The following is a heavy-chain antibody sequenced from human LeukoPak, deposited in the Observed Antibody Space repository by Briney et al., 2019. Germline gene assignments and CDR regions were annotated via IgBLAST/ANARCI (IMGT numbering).Heavy chain of an antibody. J-gene: IGHJ2*01. CDR2: IYYSGST. CDR1: GSSISSYY. V-gene: IGHV4-59*08. D-gene: IGHD4-17*01. CDR3: ARPRNDYGDYVKYYFDI. Sequence: PSETLSLTCTVSGSSISSYYWSWIRQPPGKGLEWIGYIYYSGSTNYNPSLESRVTISIDTSKNQFSLKISSVTAADTAVYYCARPRNDYGDYVKYYFDIWGRGTKVTVSS.